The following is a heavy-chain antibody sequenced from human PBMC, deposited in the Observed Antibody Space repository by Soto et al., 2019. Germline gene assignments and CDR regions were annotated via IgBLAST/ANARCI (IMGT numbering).Heavy chain of an antibody. J-gene: IGHJ1*01. D-gene: IGHD3-10*01. CDR1: GFTFDDYS. V-gene: IGHV3-9*01. CDR2: ISWNSGSI. CDR3: AASVTGSSRLKSYYGSGSYYNFQQ. Sequence: CLRLSCAACGFTFDDYSMHGVRQAPGKGLEWVSGISWNSGSIGYADSVKGRFTISRDNAKNSLYLQMNSLRAEDTALYYCAASVTGSSRLKSYYGSGSYYNFQQWGQGTLVTVSS.